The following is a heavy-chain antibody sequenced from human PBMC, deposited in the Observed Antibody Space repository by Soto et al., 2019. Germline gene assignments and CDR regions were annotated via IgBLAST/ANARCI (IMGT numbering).Heavy chain of an antibody. Sequence: GESLKISCKGSGYSFTSYWIGWVRQMPGKGLEWMGIIYPGDSDTRYSPSFQGQVTISADKSISTAYLQWSSLKASDTAMYYCASRTSGSGSGWYPADYWGQGTLVTVSS. CDR2: IYPGDSDT. CDR3: ASRTSGSGSGWYPADY. J-gene: IGHJ4*02. D-gene: IGHD6-19*01. CDR1: GYSFTSYW. V-gene: IGHV5-51*01.